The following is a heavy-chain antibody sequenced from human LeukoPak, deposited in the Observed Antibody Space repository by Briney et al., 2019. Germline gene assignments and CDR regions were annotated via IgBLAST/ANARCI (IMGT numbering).Heavy chain of an antibody. CDR1: GFTFSDYY. CDR3: AREDIVVVVAATYPGLFDP. Sequence: KPGGSLRLSCAASGFTFSDYYMSWIRQAPGKGLEWVSYISSSSSTIYYADSVKGRFTISRDNAKNSLYLQMNSLRAEDTAVYYCAREDIVVVVAATYPGLFDPWGQGTLVTVSS. J-gene: IGHJ5*02. CDR2: ISSSSSTI. D-gene: IGHD2-15*01. V-gene: IGHV3-11*04.